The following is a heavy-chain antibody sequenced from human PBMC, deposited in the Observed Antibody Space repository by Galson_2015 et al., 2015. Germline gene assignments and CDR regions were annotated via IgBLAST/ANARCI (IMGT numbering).Heavy chain of an antibody. V-gene: IGHV3-23*01. J-gene: IGHJ4*02. CDR2: ISGSGGST. CDR3: AKDLSGVPAAAPLVAY. CDR1: GFTFSSYA. Sequence: SLRLSCAASGFTFSSYAMSWVRQAPGKGLEWVSAISGSGGSTYYADSVKGRFTISRDNSKNTLYLQMNSLRAEDTAVYYCAKDLSGVPAAAPLVAYWGQGTLVTVSS. D-gene: IGHD2-2*01.